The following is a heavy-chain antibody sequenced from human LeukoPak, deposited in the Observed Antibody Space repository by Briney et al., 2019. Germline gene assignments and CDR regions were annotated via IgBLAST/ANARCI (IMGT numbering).Heavy chain of an antibody. CDR3: ARGPPLDYYDITWFDP. D-gene: IGHD3-22*01. Sequence: GGSLRLSCAASGFTFSRYSMNWVRQAPGKGLEWVSSIRSSSSYIYYTDSVKGRFTISRDNAKNSLYLQMNSLRAEDTAVYYCARGPPLDYYDITWFDPWGQGTLVTVCS. CDR1: GFTFSRYS. CDR2: IRSSSSYI. J-gene: IGHJ5*02. V-gene: IGHV3-21*01.